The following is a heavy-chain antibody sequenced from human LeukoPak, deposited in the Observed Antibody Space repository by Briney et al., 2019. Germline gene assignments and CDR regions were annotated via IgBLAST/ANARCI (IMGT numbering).Heavy chain of an antibody. CDR1: GGSISSYY. CDR3: ARVRLSGSYHEPYYYMDV. CDR2: IYYSGST. Sequence: SETLSLTCTVSGGSISSYYWSWIRQPPGKGLEWIGYIYYSGSTNYNPSLKSRVTISVDTSKNQFSLKLSSVTAADTAVYYCARVRLSGSYHEPYYYMDVWGKGTTVTVSS. D-gene: IGHD1-26*01. J-gene: IGHJ6*03. V-gene: IGHV4-59*01.